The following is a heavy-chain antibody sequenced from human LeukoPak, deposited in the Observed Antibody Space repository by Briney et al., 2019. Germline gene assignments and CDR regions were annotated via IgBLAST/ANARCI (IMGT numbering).Heavy chain of an antibody. CDR2: ISYDGSNK. CDR3: ARAAVTLTIEDVWWLCDY. J-gene: IGHJ4*02. V-gene: IGHV3-30*04. D-gene: IGHD5-12*01. CDR1: GFTFSSYA. Sequence: PGRSLRLSCAASGFTFSSYAMHWVRQAPGKGLEWVAVISYDGSNKYYADSVKGRFTISRDNSKNTLYLQMNSLRAEDTAVYYCARAAVTLTIEDVWWLCDYWGQGTLVTVSS.